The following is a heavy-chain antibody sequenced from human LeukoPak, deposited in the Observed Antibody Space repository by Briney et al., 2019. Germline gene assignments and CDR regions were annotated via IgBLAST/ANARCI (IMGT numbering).Heavy chain of an antibody. Sequence: GGSLRLSCTASGFPFSDYSMNWVRQAPGKGLEWISYIGISSANKKYADSVRGRFTISADNAKKSLYLQMNSLRVEDTAVYYCARDHNYAFDNWGQGTLVSVSS. CDR2: IGISSANK. J-gene: IGHJ4*02. D-gene: IGHD1-1*01. CDR1: GFPFSDYS. CDR3: ARDHNYAFDN. V-gene: IGHV3-48*04.